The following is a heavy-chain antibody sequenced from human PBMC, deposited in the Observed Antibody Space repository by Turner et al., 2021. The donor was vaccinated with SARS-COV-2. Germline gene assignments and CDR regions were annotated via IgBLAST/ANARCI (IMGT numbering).Heavy chain of an antibody. CDR2: LLWNGDN. Sequence: QITLKESGPTLVKPTQTLTLTCTFSGFSLSTPGVGVGWIRQPPGKALEWLALLLWNGDNRYSPSLKSRLTITKDTSKNQVVLTMTNMDPVDTATYYYAHRVLTGDRQDWYFDLWGRGTLVTDSS. D-gene: IGHD7-27*01. CDR3: AHRVLTGDRQDWYFDL. V-gene: IGHV2-5*01. CDR1: GFSLSTPGVG. J-gene: IGHJ2*01.